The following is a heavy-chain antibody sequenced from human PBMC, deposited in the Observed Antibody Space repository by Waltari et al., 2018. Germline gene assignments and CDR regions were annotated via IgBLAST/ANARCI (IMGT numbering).Heavy chain of an antibody. CDR2: INPKSGDA. Sequence: QVKLVQSGAEVKKPGASVRVSCKASGYTFTKYYIHWVRQAPGQGLEWMGRINPKSGDANYTQPFQGRVIMTRDTSINTAYLEVTGLTSDYTAIFYCATANILGIGTFDYWGQGTLVSVSS. D-gene: IGHD1-1*01. J-gene: IGHJ4*02. CDR3: ATANILGIGTFDY. V-gene: IGHV1-2*06. CDR1: GYTFTKYY.